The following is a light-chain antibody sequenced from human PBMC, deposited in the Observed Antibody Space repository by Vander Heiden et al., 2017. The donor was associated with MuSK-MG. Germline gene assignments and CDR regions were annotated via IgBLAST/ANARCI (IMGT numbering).Light chain of an antibody. J-gene: IGLJ2*01. V-gene: IGLV2-11*01. Sequence: QSALTQPRSVSGSPGQSVTISCTGTSRDVGGYNYVSWYQQHPDKAPKLLIYHVSERPSGVPDRFSGSKSGNTASLTISGLQAEDEADYHCCSYAGSYTSLFGGGTKLTVL. CDR1: SRDVGGYNY. CDR3: CSYAGSYTSL. CDR2: HVS.